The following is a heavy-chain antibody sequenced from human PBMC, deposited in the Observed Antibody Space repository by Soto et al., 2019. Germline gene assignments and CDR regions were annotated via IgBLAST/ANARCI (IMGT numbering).Heavy chain of an antibody. CDR2: IKSKIDGGTS. V-gene: IGHV3-15*07. D-gene: IGHD2-8*01. Sequence: EVQLVESGGGLVKPGGSLRLSCGASGFTFSHAWMNWVRQAPGKGLEWVGRIKSKIDGGTSDYAAPVKGRFSISRDDSKDPLFLEMNSLKTADTAVYFCATMGHCSNGVCSYYYYGMDVWGLGTTVTVSS. J-gene: IGHJ6*02. CDR1: GFTFSHAW. CDR3: ATMGHCSNGVCSYYYYGMDV.